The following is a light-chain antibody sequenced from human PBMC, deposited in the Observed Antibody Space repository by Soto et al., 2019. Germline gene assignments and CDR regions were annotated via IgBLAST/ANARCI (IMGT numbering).Light chain of an antibody. CDR3: QQYNNWPGGIT. CDR2: GAS. V-gene: IGKV3-15*01. Sequence: EIVMTQSPATLSVSPGERATLSCRASQSVSSNLAWYQQKPGQAPRLLIYGASTRATGIPARFSGSGSGTEFTLIISSLQSEDFAVYSCQQYNNWPGGITFGPGTKVDIK. J-gene: IGKJ3*01. CDR1: QSVSSN.